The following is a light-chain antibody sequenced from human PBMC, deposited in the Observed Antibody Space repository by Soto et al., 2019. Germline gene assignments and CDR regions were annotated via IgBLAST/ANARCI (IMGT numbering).Light chain of an antibody. V-gene: IGKV3-15*01. CDR3: QQYNNCPPT. CDR2: GAS. CDR1: ESVSSD. J-gene: IGKJ3*01. Sequence: IVMTNSPATLSVSPGERATPSCRASESVSSDCALYQQQPGQAPRLLIYGASSRATWNPARFSGSGSGTEFTLTISSLHSDAFPVYICQQYNNCPPTYCPGTMVD.